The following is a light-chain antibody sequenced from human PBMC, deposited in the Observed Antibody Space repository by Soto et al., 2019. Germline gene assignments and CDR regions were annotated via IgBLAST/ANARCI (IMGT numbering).Light chain of an antibody. CDR3: ASWDDSLNGPV. CDR1: SSNIGGNT. Sequence: QAVVTQSPSASGTPGQRVTISCSGTSSNIGGNTVNWYQQLPGTAPKLLMYSDNQRPSGVPDRFSGSKSGTSASLAISGLQSEDEADYYCASWDDSLNGPVFGGGTQLTVL. V-gene: IGLV1-44*01. CDR2: SDN. J-gene: IGLJ7*01.